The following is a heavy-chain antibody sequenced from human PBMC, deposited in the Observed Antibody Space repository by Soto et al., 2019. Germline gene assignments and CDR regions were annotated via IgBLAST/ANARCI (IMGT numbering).Heavy chain of an antibody. CDR2: IVVGSGNT. D-gene: IGHD3-10*01. V-gene: IGHV1-58*01. CDR3: AASITMVRGPDPRY. Sequence: SVKVSCKASGFTFTSSAVQWVRQARGQRLERIGWIVVGSGNTNYAQKFQERVTITRDMSTSTAYMELSSLRSEDTAVYYCAASITMVRGPDPRYWGQGTLVTVSS. J-gene: IGHJ4*02. CDR1: GFTFTSSA.